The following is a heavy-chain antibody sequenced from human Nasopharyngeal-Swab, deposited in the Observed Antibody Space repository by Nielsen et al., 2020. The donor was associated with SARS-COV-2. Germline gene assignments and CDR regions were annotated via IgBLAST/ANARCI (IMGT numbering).Heavy chain of an antibody. V-gene: IGHV4-39*01. CDR2: IYYSGST. CDR3: ARPYYDSSGYDAWFDP. Sequence: SETLSLTCVGSGFRFTYAWMGWIRQPPGKGLEWIGSIYYSGSTYYNPSLKSRVTISVDTSKNQFSLKLSSVTAADTAVYYCARPYYDSSGYDAWFDPWGQGTLVTVSS. J-gene: IGHJ5*02. CDR1: GFRFTYAW. D-gene: IGHD3-22*01.